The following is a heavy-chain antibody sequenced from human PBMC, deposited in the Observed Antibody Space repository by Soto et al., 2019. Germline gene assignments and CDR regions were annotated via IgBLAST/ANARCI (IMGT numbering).Heavy chain of an antibody. V-gene: IGHV2-5*02. Sequence: SGPTLVKPTQTLTLTCTFSGFSLSTSGVGVGWIRQPPGKALEWLALIYWDDDKGYSPSLKSRLTITKDTSKNQVVLTMTNMDPVDTATYYCAHRHRTPPYCTNGVCLYGGYYFDYWGQGTLVTVSS. CDR3: AHRHRTPPYCTNGVCLYGGYYFDY. CDR2: IYWDDDK. D-gene: IGHD2-8*01. CDR1: GFSLSTSGVG. J-gene: IGHJ4*02.